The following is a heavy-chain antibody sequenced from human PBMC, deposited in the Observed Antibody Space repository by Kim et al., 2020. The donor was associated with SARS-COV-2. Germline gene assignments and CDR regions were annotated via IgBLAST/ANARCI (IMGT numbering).Heavy chain of an antibody. CDR1: GFLLTTSGVG. J-gene: IGHJ6*02. CDR2: IYWDGDK. CDR3: AHSLGFKKYYYYYGMDV. D-gene: IGHD2-15*01. V-gene: IGHV2-5*02. Sequence: SGPTLVNPTQTLTLTCTFSGFLLTTSGVGVGWIRQPPGKALEWLALIYWDGDKRYSPSLKSRLTITKGTSKKEVVLTMTSMDPVDTATYFCAHSLGFKKYYYYYGMDVWGQGTTVTVSS.